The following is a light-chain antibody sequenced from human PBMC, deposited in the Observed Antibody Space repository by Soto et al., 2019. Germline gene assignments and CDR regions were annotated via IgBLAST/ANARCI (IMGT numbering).Light chain of an antibody. J-gene: IGKJ1*01. V-gene: IGKV1-5*01. CDR2: DAS. CDR1: QSISSW. CDR3: QQYYSYPWA. Sequence: IQMTQSPSTLSASVGDRVTITCRASQSISSWLAWYQQKPGKAPKLLIYDASNLESGVPSRFSGSGSGTEFTLTISCLQSEDFATYYCQQYYSYPWAFGQGTKVDIK.